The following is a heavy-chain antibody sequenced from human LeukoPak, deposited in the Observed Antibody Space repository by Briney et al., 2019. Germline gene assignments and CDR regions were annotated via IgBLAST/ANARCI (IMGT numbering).Heavy chain of an antibody. D-gene: IGHD4-17*01. CDR3: AKDLTTVTTQGDY. CDR1: GFTFSSYA. CDR2: IRYDGSDK. J-gene: IGHJ4*02. V-gene: IGHV3-30*02. Sequence: GGSLRLSCAASGFTFSSYAMSWVRQTPGKGLEWVAFIRYDGSDKYYADSVKGRFTISRDNSKNTLYLQMNSLRVDDTAVYYCAKDLTTVTTQGDYWGQGTLVTVSS.